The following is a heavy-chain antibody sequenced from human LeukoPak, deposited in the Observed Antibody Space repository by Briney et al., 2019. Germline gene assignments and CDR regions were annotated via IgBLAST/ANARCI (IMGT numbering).Heavy chain of an antibody. J-gene: IGHJ5*02. CDR1: GGSISSYY. Sequence: SETLSLTCTVSGGSISSYYWSWIRQPAGKGLDGIGRIYTSGSTNYNPSLKSRVTMSIDTSKTQFSLKLSSVTAADTAVYYCARSIGGYYGHWFDPWGQGTLVTVSS. CDR3: ARSIGGYYGHWFDP. V-gene: IGHV4-4*07. CDR2: IYTSGST. D-gene: IGHD3-22*01.